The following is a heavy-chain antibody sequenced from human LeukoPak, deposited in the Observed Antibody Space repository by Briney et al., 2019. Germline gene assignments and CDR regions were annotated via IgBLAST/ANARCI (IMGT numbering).Heavy chain of an antibody. CDR2: FDPGDGET. CDR1: GYTLTELS. D-gene: IGHD2-15*01. J-gene: IGHJ5*02. CDR3: ATGVTEADIVVYWFDP. Sequence: GASVKVSCKVSGYTLTELSVHWVRQAPGKGLEWMGGFDPGDGETIYAQKFQGRVTMTEDTSTDTAYMELSSLRSEDTAVYYCATGVTEADIVVYWFDPWGQGTPVTVSS. V-gene: IGHV1-24*01.